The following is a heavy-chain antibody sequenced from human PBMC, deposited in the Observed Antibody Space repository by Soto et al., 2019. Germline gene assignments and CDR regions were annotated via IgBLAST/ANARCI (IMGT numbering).Heavy chain of an antibody. CDR1: GGSISSYY. CDR2: IYYSGST. J-gene: IGHJ4*02. V-gene: IGHV4-59*08. Sequence: PSETLSLTCTVSGGSISSYYWSWIRQPPGKGLEWIGYIYYSGSTNYNPSLKSRVTISVDTSKNQFSLKLSSVTAADTAVYYCARLGVYDNLFAYWGRGTRVTAAS. D-gene: IGHD3-9*01. CDR3: ARLGVYDNLFAY.